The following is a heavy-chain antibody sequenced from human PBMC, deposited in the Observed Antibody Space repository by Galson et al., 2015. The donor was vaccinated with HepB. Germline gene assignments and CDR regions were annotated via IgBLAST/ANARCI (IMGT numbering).Heavy chain of an antibody. CDR2: ISWDGGST. Sequence: SLRLSCAASGFTFDDYTMHWVRQAPGKGLEWVSLISWDGGSTYYADSVKGRFTISRDNSKNSLYLQMNSLRTEDTALYYCAKEGDSSGGYYGMDVWGQGTTVTVSS. V-gene: IGHV3-43*01. CDR3: AKEGDSSGGYYGMDV. D-gene: IGHD6-19*01. CDR1: GFTFDDYT. J-gene: IGHJ6*02.